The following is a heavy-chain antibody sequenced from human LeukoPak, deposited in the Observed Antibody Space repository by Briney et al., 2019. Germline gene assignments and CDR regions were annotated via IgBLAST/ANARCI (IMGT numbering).Heavy chain of an antibody. D-gene: IGHD3-16*01. V-gene: IGHV3-7*01. CDR2: IKQDGSVQ. CDR1: GFTFSSRW. Sequence: GGSLRLSCAASGFTFSSRWMSWVRQAPGKGLEWVANIKQDGSVQYYLDSVRGRFTISRDNAKNSLYLQMDSLRVEGTAIYYCASGGRWGQGTMVTVSS. J-gene: IGHJ3*01. CDR3: ASGGR.